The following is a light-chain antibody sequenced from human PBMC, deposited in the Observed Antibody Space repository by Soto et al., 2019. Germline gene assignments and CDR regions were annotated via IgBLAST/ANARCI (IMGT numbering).Light chain of an antibody. CDR1: NSDVGAYNF. Sequence: QSALTQPASVSGSPGQSIAISCTGTNSDVGAYNFVSWYQQYPGKAPKLIIHEVNNRPSGVSDRFSGSKSGNTASLTISGLQADDEADYYCSSFTTYTTRVSGTGTKLTVL. J-gene: IGLJ1*01. CDR3: SSFTTYTTRV. V-gene: IGLV2-14*01. CDR2: EVN.